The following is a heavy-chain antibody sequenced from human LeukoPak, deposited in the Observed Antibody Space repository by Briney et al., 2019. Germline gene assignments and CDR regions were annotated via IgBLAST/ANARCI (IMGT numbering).Heavy chain of an antibody. CDR2: IYYSGST. Sequence: SETLSLTCTVSGGSISSGGYYWSWIRQHPGKGLEWIGYIYYSGSTYYNPSLKSRVTISVDTSKNQFSLKLSSVTAADTAVYYCARGKRGEKMATLEGDYWGQGTLVTVSS. CDR1: GGSISSGGYY. D-gene: IGHD5-24*01. CDR3: ARGKRGEKMATLEGDY. V-gene: IGHV4-31*03. J-gene: IGHJ4*02.